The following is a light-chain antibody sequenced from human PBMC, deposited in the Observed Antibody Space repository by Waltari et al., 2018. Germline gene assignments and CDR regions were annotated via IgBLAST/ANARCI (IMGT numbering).Light chain of an antibody. CDR2: EVS. CDR1: ARDVGAYDL. J-gene: IGLJ1*01. Sequence: QSALTQPASVSGSPGQSITISCSGTARDVGAYDLASWYQQHPGKAPHLIIYEVSNRPSGISNRFSASKSGNTASLTISGLQAEDEADYYCSSYTTSSAPGVFGTGTRVTVL. V-gene: IGLV2-14*01. CDR3: SSYTTSSAPGV.